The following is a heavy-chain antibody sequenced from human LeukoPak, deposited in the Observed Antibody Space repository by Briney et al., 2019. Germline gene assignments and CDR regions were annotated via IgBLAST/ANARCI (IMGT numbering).Heavy chain of an antibody. CDR1: GYTLTGYY. Sequence: ASVKVSCKASGYTLTGYYMHWVRQAPGQGLEWMGWINPNSGGTNYAQKFQGRVTMTRDTSISTAYMELSRLRSDDTAVYYCAREGARGYSYALRYWGQGTLVTVSS. D-gene: IGHD5-18*01. J-gene: IGHJ4*02. CDR3: AREGARGYSYALRY. V-gene: IGHV1-2*02. CDR2: INPNSGGT.